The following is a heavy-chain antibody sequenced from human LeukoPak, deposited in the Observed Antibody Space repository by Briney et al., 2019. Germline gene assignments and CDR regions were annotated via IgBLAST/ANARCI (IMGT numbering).Heavy chain of an antibody. CDR2: IYYSGST. D-gene: IGHD6-13*01. Sequence: SETLSLTCTVSGGSLCSISYYWDWIRQPPGKGLEWIGSIYYSGSTYYNPALKSRVTISVDTSKNQFSLKVSSVTAADTAVYYCASQGQYSSSWNWGHGTLVTVSS. CDR3: ASQGQYSSSWN. V-gene: IGHV4-39*01. J-gene: IGHJ4*01. CDR1: GGSLCSISYY.